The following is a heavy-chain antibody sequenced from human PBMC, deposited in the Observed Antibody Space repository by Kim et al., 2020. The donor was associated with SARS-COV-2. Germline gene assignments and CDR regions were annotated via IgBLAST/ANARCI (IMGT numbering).Heavy chain of an antibody. Sequence: YVDSVKGRFTMSRDNAKNSLYLQMSSRRTEDTAIYYCAALDTVQVPGGIWGQGTLDTVSS. CDR3: AALDTVQVPGGI. D-gene: IGHD3-10*01. J-gene: IGHJ4*02. V-gene: IGHV3-7*01.